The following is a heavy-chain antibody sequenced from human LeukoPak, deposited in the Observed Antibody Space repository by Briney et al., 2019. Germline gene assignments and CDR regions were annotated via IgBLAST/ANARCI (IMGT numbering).Heavy chain of an antibody. CDR2: TYYNGNT. Sequence: SETLSLTCSVSDGSINSYYWNWIRRPPGKGLEWIGYTYYNGNTNYSPSLKSRVTMSVDTSKNLFSLKVSSVTAADTAVYYCARGRSHYYGMDVWGQGTTVTVSS. CDR3: ARGRSHYYGMDV. CDR1: DGSINSYY. J-gene: IGHJ6*02. D-gene: IGHD1-26*01. V-gene: IGHV4-59*01.